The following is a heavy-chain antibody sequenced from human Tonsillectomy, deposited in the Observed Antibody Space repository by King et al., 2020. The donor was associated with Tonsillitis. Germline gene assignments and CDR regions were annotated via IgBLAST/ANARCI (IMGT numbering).Heavy chain of an antibody. CDR3: AREFGYSYGSTGFDI. CDR1: GFTFSDYW. D-gene: IGHD5-18*01. V-gene: IGHV3-7*03. Sequence: VQLVESGGGLVQPGGSLRLSCAGSGFTFSDYWINLVRQAPGKGLAGVANINEDGSDKYYVDSVKGRFTSSRDNAKNSLFLQMNSLSAEDTAVYYCAREFGYSYGSTGFDIWGQGTMVTVSS. J-gene: IGHJ3*02. CDR2: INEDGSDK.